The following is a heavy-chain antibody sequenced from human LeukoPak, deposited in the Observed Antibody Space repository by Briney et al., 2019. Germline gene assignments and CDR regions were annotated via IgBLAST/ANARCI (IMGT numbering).Heavy chain of an antibody. CDR2: ISGSGGST. Sequence: HSGGSLRLSCAASGFTFSSYAMSWVRQAPGKGLEWVSAISGSGGSTYYADSVKGRFTISRDNSKNTLYLQMNSLRAEDTAVYYCAKVPAGSGYYLVAYWGRGTLVTVSS. J-gene: IGHJ4*02. CDR1: GFTFSSYA. D-gene: IGHD3-3*01. CDR3: AKVPAGSGYYLVAY. V-gene: IGHV3-23*01.